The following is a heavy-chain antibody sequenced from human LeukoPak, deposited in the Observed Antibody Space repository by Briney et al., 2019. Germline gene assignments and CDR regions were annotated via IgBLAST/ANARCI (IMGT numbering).Heavy chain of an antibody. V-gene: IGHV3-20*04. D-gene: IGHD3-10*01. CDR1: GFTFDDYG. CDR2: INWNGGST. Sequence: GGSLRLSCAASGFTFDDYGMSWVRQAPGKGLEWVSGINWNGGSTGYAGSVKGRFTISRDNAKNSLYLQMNSLRAEDTAVYYCARALTGRDAFDIWGQGTMVTVSS. J-gene: IGHJ3*02. CDR3: ARALTGRDAFDI.